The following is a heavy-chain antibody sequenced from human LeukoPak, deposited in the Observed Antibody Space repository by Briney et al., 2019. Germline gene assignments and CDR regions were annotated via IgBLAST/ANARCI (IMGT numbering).Heavy chain of an antibody. D-gene: IGHD3-3*01. V-gene: IGHV1-2*02. J-gene: IGHJ5*02. Sequence: GASVKVSCKASGYTFTGYYMHWVRQAPGQGLEWMGWINPDSGGTNYAQKFQGRVTMTRDTSISTAYMELSRLRSDDTAVYYCARGGDRITTFGVVTEFDPWGQGTLVTVSS. CDR3: ARGGDRITTFGVVTEFDP. CDR2: INPDSGGT. CDR1: GYTFTGYY.